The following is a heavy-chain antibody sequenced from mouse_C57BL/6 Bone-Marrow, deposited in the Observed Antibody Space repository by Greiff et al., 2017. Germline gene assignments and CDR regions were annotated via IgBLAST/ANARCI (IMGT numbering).Heavy chain of an antibody. Sequence: VQRVESGPGLVQPSQSLSITCTVSGFSLTSYGVHWVRQSPGKGLEWLGVIWRGGSTDYNAAFMSRLSITKDNSKSQVFFKMNSLQADDTAIYXCAKNSGLLRHAMDYWGQGTSVTVSS. CDR3: AKNSGLLRHAMDY. CDR2: IWRGGST. CDR1: GFSLTSYG. J-gene: IGHJ4*01. V-gene: IGHV2-5*01. D-gene: IGHD1-2*01.